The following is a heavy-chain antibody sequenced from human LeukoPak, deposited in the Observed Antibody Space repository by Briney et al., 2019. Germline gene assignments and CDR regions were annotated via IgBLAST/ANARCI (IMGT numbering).Heavy chain of an antibody. Sequence: GGSLRLSCTASGFTFSYYGMHWVRQAPGKGLEWVAVISYDGSNKYYADSVKGRFTISRDNSKNTLYLQMNSLRAEDTAVYYCAREADDTYYDILTGPLFDYWGQGTLVTVSS. V-gene: IGHV3-30*03. CDR3: AREADDTYYDILTGPLFDY. CDR1: GFTFSYYG. D-gene: IGHD3-9*01. J-gene: IGHJ4*02. CDR2: ISYDGSNK.